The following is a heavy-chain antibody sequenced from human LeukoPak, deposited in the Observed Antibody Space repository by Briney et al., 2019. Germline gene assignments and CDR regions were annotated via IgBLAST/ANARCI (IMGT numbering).Heavy chain of an antibody. V-gene: IGHV3-43*02. CDR2: ISGDGGST. CDR1: GFTFDDYA. Sequence: WGSLRLSCAASGFTFDDYAMHWVRQAPGKGLEWVSLISGDGGSTDYEDSMNTPFHIYRDNSKHSLYLQMTSLTTEDPPLYYRAKDRLTGSSEMAPWYLDLWGRGTLVTVSS. CDR3: AKDRLTGSSEMAPWYLDL. J-gene: IGHJ2*01. D-gene: IGHD5-24*01.